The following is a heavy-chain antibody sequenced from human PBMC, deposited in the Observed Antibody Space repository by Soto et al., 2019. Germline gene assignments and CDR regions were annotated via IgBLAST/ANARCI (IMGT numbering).Heavy chain of an antibody. V-gene: IGHV3-21*01. CDR3: ARSPVGDAFNV. CDR1: GFTFSSYS. Sequence: EVQLVESGGGLVKPGGSLRLYCAAYGFTFSSYSMNWVRQAPGKGLEWVSSISSGSDYIFYADSVKCRFTISRDNAKNSLFLQMNSLTAEDTAVYYCARSPVGDAFNVWGQGTVVTVSS. CDR2: ISSGSDYI. J-gene: IGHJ3*01.